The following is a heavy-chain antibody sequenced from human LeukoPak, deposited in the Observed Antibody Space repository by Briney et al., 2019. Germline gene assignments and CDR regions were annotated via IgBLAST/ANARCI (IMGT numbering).Heavy chain of an antibody. CDR3: ARGSTLQKSFDY. Sequence: PGGSLRLSCAASGFTFSSYSMNWVRQAPGKGLEWVSSISSSSSYIYYADSVKGRFTISRDNAKNSLYLQMNSLRAEDTAVYYCARGSTLQKSFDYWGQGTLVTVSS. D-gene: IGHD2/OR15-2a*01. J-gene: IGHJ4*02. CDR1: GFTFSSYS. V-gene: IGHV3-21*01. CDR2: ISSSSSYI.